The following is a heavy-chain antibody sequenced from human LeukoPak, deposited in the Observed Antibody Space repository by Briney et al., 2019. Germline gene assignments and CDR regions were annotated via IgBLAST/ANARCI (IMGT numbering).Heavy chain of an antibody. Sequence: SETLSLTCTLSGGSISSYYWSWIRQPPGKGLEWIGYIYYSGSTNYNPSLKSRVTISVDTSKNQFSLKLSSVTAADTAVYYCASTYGRGDYVTDYWGQGTLVTVSS. CDR1: GGSISSYY. J-gene: IGHJ4*02. CDR2: IYYSGST. D-gene: IGHD4-17*01. CDR3: ASTYGRGDYVTDY. V-gene: IGHV4-59*01.